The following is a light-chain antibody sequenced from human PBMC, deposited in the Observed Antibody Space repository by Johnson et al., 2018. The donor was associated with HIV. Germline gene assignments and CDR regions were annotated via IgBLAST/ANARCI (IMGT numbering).Light chain of an antibody. CDR1: SSNIGNNY. V-gene: IGLV1-51*01. Sequence: QSVLTQPPSVSAAPGQKVTISCSGSSSNIGNNYVSWYQQLPGTAPKLLIYDNNERPSGIPDRFSGSKSGTSATLGITGLQTGDEADYYCGTWDNGLMTYVFGTGTKVTVL. J-gene: IGLJ1*01. CDR2: DNN. CDR3: GTWDNGLMTYV.